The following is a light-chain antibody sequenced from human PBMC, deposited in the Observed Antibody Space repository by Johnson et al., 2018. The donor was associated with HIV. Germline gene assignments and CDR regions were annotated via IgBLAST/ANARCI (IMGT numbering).Light chain of an antibody. J-gene: IGLJ1*01. CDR3: ETWDSRLSGYYV. CDR2: DNN. Sequence: QSVLTQPPSVSAAPGQKVTISCSGSSSNIGNNYVSWYQQLPGTAPKLLIYDNNRRPSGIPDRFSGSKSGTSATLGITGLQTGDEADYYCETWDSRLSGYYVFGSGTRRTVL. CDR1: SSNIGNNY. V-gene: IGLV1-51*01.